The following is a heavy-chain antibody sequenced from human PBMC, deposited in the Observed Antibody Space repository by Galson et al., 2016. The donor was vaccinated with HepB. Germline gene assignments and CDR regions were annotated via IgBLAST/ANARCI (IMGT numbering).Heavy chain of an antibody. V-gene: IGHV3-23*01. J-gene: IGHJ4*02. D-gene: IGHD3-16*02. Sequence: SVRLSCAASGFTFSDYGMAWVRQAPGRGLEWVGTMAGDRGNTHYADSVKGRLTISRDNSKNTLSLQMNSLRAEDTALYYCARDVGGIMFDYWGQGTLVPVSS. CDR1: GFTFSDYG. CDR2: MAGDRGNT. CDR3: ARDVGGIMFDY.